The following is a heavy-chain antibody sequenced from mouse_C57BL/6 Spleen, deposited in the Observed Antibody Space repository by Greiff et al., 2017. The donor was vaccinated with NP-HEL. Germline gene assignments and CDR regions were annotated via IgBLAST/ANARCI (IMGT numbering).Heavy chain of an antibody. V-gene: IGHV1-18*01. CDR1: GYTFTDYN. CDR3: ARPYYYGSSLYAMDY. D-gene: IGHD1-1*01. CDR2: INPNNGGT. J-gene: IGHJ4*01. Sequence: EVQLQQSGPELVKPGASVKIPCKASGYTFTDYNMDWVKQSHGKSLEWIGDINPNNGGTIYNQKFKGKATLTVDKSSSTAYMALRSLTSEDTAVYYCARPYYYGSSLYAMDYWGQGTSVTVSS.